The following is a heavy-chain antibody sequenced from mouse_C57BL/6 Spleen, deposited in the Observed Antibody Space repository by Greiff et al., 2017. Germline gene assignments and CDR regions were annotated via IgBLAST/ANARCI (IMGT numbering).Heavy chain of an antibody. D-gene: IGHD1-1*02. CDR1: GYSITSGYD. Sequence: DVQLQESGPGMVKPSQSLSLTCTVTGYSITSGYDWHWIRHFPGNKLEWMGYISYSGSTNYNPSLKSRISITHDTSKNHFFLKLNSVTTEDTATYYCAREGNGYFDYWGQGTTLTVSS. CDR2: ISYSGST. J-gene: IGHJ2*01. V-gene: IGHV3-1*01. CDR3: AREGNGYFDY.